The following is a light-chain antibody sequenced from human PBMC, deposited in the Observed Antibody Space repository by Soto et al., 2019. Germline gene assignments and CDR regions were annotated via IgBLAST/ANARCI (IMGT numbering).Light chain of an antibody. J-gene: IGKJ4*01. CDR2: AAS. CDR1: QDIGSY. V-gene: IGKV1-9*01. Sequence: GDRVAISCRTRQDIGSYLAWYQQKPGKAPKLLIYAASTLQSGVPSRFSGSGSGTEFTLTISSLQPEDLATYYCQQLSSYPLTFGGATKVDIK. CDR3: QQLSSYPLT.